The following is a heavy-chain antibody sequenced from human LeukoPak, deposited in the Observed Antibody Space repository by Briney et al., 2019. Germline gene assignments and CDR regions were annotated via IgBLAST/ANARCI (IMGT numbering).Heavy chain of an antibody. CDR1: GYTFTGYY. Sequence: GASVKVSCKASGYTFTGYYMHWVRQAPGQGLEWMGWINPNSGGTNYAQKFQGRVTMTRNTSISTAYMELSSLRSEDTAVYYCARALIPRGSRNWFDPWGQGTLVTVSS. J-gene: IGHJ5*02. V-gene: IGHV1-2*02. CDR3: ARALIPRGSRNWFDP. CDR2: INPNSGGT. D-gene: IGHD5-12*01.